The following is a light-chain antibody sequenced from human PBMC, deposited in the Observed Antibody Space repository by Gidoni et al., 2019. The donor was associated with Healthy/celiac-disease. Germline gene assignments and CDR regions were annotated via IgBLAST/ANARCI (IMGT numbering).Light chain of an antibody. CDR1: QSVLCSSNNKNY. J-gene: IGKJ1*01. CDR2: WAS. V-gene: IGKV4-1*01. Sequence: DIVMPQSPDSLAVSRGERATINCKSSQSVLCSSNNKNYLAWYQQKPGQPPKLLIYWASTRESGVPDRFSGSGSGTDFTLTISSLHAEDVAVYYCQQYYSTPWTFGQGTKVEIK. CDR3: QQYYSTPWT.